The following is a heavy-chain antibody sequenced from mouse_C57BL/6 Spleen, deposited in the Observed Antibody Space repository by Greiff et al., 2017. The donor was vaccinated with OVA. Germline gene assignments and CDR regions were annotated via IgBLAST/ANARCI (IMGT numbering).Heavy chain of an antibody. CDR2: ISSGGGYT. J-gene: IGHJ2*01. Sequence: EVMLVESGGDLVKPGGSLKLSCAASGFTFSSYGMSWVRQTPDKRLEWVATISSGGGYTYYPDSVKGRFTISRDNAKNTLYLQMSRLKSEDTAMYYCAGPGYFDYWGQGTTLTVSS. CDR3: AGPGYFDY. V-gene: IGHV5-6*01. CDR1: GFTFSSYG.